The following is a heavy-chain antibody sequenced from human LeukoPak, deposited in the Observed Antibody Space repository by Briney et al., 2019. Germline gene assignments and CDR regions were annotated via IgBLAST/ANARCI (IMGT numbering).Heavy chain of an antibody. CDR2: INTIFGTT. J-gene: IGHJ4*02. CDR1: GYTFIGYY. CDR3: ARGSPPRRNYDSSGYYSYYFDY. Sequence: SVKVSCKASGYTFIGYYMHWVRQAPRQGLEWMGGINTIFGTTNYAQKFQGRVTISADASTSTVYMELRSLRSDDTAVYYCARGSPPRRNYDSSGYYSYYFDYWGQGTLVTVSS. V-gene: IGHV1-69*13. D-gene: IGHD3-22*01.